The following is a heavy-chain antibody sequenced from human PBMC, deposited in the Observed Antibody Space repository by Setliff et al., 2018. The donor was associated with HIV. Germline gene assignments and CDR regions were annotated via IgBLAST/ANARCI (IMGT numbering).Heavy chain of an antibody. J-gene: IGHJ5*02. V-gene: IGHV1-18*01. CDR2: ISAYNGNT. CDR3: ARFAVAGTRWSDP. CDR1: GYTFTSYG. D-gene: IGHD6-19*01. Sequence: ASVKVSCKASGYTFTSYGISWVRQAPGQGLEWMGWISAYNGNTNYAQQLQGRVTLTTDTSTSTAYMELRSLRSDDTAVYYCARFAVAGTRWSDPWGQGTLVTVSS.